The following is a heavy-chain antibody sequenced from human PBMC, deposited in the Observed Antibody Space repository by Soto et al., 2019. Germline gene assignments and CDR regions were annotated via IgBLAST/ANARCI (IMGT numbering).Heavy chain of an antibody. CDR1: GFICSSYD. J-gene: IGHJ3*02. CDR2: ILVAGST. Sequence: LRLSCAASGFICSSYDMSWVRQAPGKGLEWVSTILVAGSTHYEDSVKGRFTISRDTSKNTVYLQMNSLTAGDTAVYYCAKATATGGGAFDICGQGTTVTVSS. CDR3: AKATATGGGAFDI. D-gene: IGHD2-8*02. V-gene: IGHV3-23*01.